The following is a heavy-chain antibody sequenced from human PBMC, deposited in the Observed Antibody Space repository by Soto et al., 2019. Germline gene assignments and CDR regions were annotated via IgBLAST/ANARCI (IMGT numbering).Heavy chain of an antibody. D-gene: IGHD3-22*01. CDR1: GYSFSSYW. V-gene: IGHV5-10-1*01. J-gene: IGHJ6*02. Sequence: GQALKISCKGSGYSFSSYWISWVRQMPGKGLEWMGRIDPSDSYTNYSPSFQGHVTISADKSISTAYLQWSSLKASDTAMYYCARDRHNYYYGMDVWGQGTTVTVSS. CDR3: ARDRHNYYYGMDV. CDR2: IDPSDSYT.